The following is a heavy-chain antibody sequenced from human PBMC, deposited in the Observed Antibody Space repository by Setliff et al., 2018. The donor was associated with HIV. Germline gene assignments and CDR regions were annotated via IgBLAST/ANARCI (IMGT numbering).Heavy chain of an antibody. CDR2: IYSDGRT. CDR1: GFTVSDTH. CDR3: AKGVKWLDP. V-gene: IGHV3-53*01. J-gene: IGHJ5*02. Sequence: PGGSLRLSCAASGFTVSDTHMTWVRQAPGKGLEWVSFIYSDGRTYYAESVKGRFTISRDYSKNTLYLQMHSLRVEDTAAYYCAKGVKWLDPWGQGIQVTVSS. D-gene: IGHD3-16*01.